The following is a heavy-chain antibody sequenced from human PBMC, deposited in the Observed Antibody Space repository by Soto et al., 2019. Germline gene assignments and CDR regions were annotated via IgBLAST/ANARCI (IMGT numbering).Heavy chain of an antibody. J-gene: IGHJ6*02. CDR2: ISAYNGNT. Sequence: GASVKVSCKASGYTFTSYGISWVRQAPGQGLEWMGWISAYNGNTNYAQKLQGRVTMTTDTSTSTAYMELRSLRSDDTAVYYCARDPGVVTAIYYYYGMDVWGQGTTVTVSS. CDR3: ARDPGVVTAIYYYYGMDV. V-gene: IGHV1-18*01. CDR1: GYTFTSYG. D-gene: IGHD2-21*02.